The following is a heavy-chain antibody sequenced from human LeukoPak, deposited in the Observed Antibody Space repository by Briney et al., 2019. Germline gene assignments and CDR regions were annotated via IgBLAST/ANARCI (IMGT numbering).Heavy chain of an antibody. CDR1: GGTFRHYA. J-gene: IGHJ5*02. Sequence: SVKVSCKASGGTFRHYAISWVRQAPGQGLEWMGGIIPISGTTHYAQKFQGRVTLTTDESTTTAYMELSSLRSEDTAVYYCARDNRRYDFWSGQTPNWFDPWGQGTLVTVSS. D-gene: IGHD3-3*01. CDR2: IIPISGTT. CDR3: ARDNRRYDFWSGQTPNWFDP. V-gene: IGHV1-69*05.